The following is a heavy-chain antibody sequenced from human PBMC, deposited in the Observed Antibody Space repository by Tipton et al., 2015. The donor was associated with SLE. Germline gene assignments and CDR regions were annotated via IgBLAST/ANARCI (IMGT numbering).Heavy chain of an antibody. CDR2: IYTSGST. CDR3: ARGNGAAAGFRDY. CDR1: GGSISSYF. D-gene: IGHD6-13*01. J-gene: IGHJ4*02. V-gene: IGHV4-4*09. Sequence: TLSLTCTVSGGSISSYFWSWIRQPPGKGLEWIGYIYTSGSTNYNPSLKSRVTISVDTSKNQFSLKLSSVTAADTAVYYCARGNGAAAGFRDYWGQGTLVTVSS.